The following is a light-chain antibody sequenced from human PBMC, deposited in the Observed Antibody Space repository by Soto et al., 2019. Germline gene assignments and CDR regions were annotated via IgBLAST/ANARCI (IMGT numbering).Light chain of an antibody. V-gene: IGKV3-15*01. J-gene: IGKJ4*01. CDR2: GAS. Sequence: EIVMTQSPATLSVSPGERATLSCRASQSVSSNLAWYQQKPGQAPRLLIYGASTRATGIPARFSGSGSETEFTLTIRSLQSEDFAVYYCQQYNNWPPPTFGGGTKVEIK. CDR1: QSVSSN. CDR3: QQYNNWPPPT.